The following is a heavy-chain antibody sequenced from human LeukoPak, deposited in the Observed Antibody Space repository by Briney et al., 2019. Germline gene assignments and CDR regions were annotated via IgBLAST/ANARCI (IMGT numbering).Heavy chain of an antibody. CDR1: GFTFSSYS. CDR2: ISSSSSTI. D-gene: IGHD3-16*02. CDR3: ASFSGPPYDYVWGSYRYYY. Sequence: GGSLRLSCAASGFTFSSYSTNWVRQAPGKGLEWVSYISSSSSTIYYADSVKGRFTISRDNAKNSLYLQMNSLRAEDTAVYYCASFSGPPYDYVWGSYRYYYWGQGTLVTVSS. V-gene: IGHV3-48*01. J-gene: IGHJ4*02.